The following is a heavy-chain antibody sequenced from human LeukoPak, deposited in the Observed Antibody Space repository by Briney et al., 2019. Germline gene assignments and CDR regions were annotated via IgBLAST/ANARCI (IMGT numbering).Heavy chain of an antibody. J-gene: IGHJ2*01. CDR1: GFTFSSYG. CDR3: ARDRSMSGWYIDL. V-gene: IGHV3-33*01. D-gene: IGHD2/OR15-2a*01. Sequence: GGSLRLSCAASGFTFSSYGMHWVRQAPGKGLEWVAVIWYDGSNKYYPDSVQGRFTISRDNSKNTLYLQVNSLRAEDTAVYYCARDRSMSGWYIDLWGRGTLVTVSS. CDR2: IWYDGSNK.